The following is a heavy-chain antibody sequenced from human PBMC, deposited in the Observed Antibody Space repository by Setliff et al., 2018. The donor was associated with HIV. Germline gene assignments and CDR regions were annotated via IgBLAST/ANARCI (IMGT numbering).Heavy chain of an antibody. D-gene: IGHD3-3*01. Sequence: SETLSLTCTVSGASMRDYYWTWIRQSPGKGLEWIGHIFHTGSATYNPSLRLRLTMSIDTSSGQFSLRLTSVTAADAAVYYCARHVSIPGVAVTPLDYWGQGSLVTVSS. V-gene: IGHV4-59*08. CDR3: ARHVSIPGVAVTPLDY. CDR1: GASMRDYY. J-gene: IGHJ4*02. CDR2: IFHTGSA.